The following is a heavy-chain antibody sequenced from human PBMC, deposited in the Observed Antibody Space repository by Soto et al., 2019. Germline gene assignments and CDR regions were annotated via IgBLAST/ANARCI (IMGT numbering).Heavy chain of an antibody. Sequence: PWESLKISCKGSGYSFTTYWIGWVRQMPGKGLEWMGIIYPGDSDTRYSPSFQGQVTISADKSISTAYLQWSSLKASDTAMYYCARLIGYCSSTTCNGAFDIWGQGTMVTVSS. J-gene: IGHJ3*02. CDR1: GYSFTTYW. CDR3: ARLIGYCSSTTCNGAFDI. D-gene: IGHD2-2*01. V-gene: IGHV5-51*01. CDR2: IYPGDSDT.